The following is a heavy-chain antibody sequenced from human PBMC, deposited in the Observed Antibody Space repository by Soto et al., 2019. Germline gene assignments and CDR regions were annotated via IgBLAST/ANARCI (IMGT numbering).Heavy chain of an antibody. J-gene: IGHJ4*02. Sequence: SETLSLTCTVSGGSISSSSYYWGWIRQPPGKGLEWIGSIYYSGSTYYNPSLKSRVTISVDTSKNQFSLKLSSVTAADTAVYYCASSIPSYCDPRYYFDYWTQGSLVTVSS. CDR2: IYYSGST. V-gene: IGHV4-39*01. CDR3: ASSIPSYCDPRYYFDY. CDR1: GGSISSSSYY. D-gene: IGHD2-21*01.